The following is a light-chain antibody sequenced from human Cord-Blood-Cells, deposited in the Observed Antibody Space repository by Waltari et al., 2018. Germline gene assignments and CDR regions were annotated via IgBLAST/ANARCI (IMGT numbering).Light chain of an antibody. CDR2: SNN. V-gene: IGLV1-44*01. CDR1: SSHIGSNT. CDR3: AAWDDSLNGLV. Sequence: QSVLTQPPSASGTPGQRVTISCSGSSSHIGSNTVNWYQQLPGTAPKLLIYSNNQRPSGVPDRFSGSKSGTSASLAISGLQSEDEDDYYCAAWDDSLNGLVFGGGTKLTVL. J-gene: IGLJ3*02.